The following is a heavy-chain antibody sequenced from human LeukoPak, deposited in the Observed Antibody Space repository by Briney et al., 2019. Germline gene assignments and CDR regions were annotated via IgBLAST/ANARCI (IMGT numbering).Heavy chain of an antibody. Sequence: GGSLRLSCAASGFTFSSYAMSWVRQAPGKGLEWVSAISGSGGSTYYADSVKGRFTISRDNSNNTLYLQMNSLRAEDTAVYYCAAAYSSSSTPWWFDPWGQGTLVTVSS. J-gene: IGHJ5*02. CDR2: ISGSGGST. D-gene: IGHD6-6*01. CDR3: AAAYSSSSTPWWFDP. CDR1: GFTFSSYA. V-gene: IGHV3-23*01.